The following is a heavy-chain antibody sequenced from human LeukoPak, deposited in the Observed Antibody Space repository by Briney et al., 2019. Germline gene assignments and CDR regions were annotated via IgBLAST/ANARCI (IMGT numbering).Heavy chain of an antibody. Sequence: SEPLSLTCTVSVGPISSYYWRWTRQPPGKGLEWIGYIYYLGSTNYNPSLKSRVTISLDTSKNQFSLKLSSVTAADTAVYYCARAFYGSDYWYFDLWGRGTLVTVSS. J-gene: IGHJ2*01. CDR1: VGPISSYY. CDR2: IYYLGST. CDR3: ARAFYGSDYWYFDL. V-gene: IGHV4-59*01. D-gene: IGHD3-10*01.